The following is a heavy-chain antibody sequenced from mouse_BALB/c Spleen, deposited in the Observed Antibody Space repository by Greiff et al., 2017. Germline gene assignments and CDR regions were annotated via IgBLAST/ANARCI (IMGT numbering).Heavy chain of an antibody. J-gene: IGHJ2*01. CDR3: TRSLTGSFDY. CDR2: IYPSDSYT. V-gene: IGHV1-69*02. D-gene: IGHD4-1*01. Sequence: VQLQQPGAELVRPGASVKLSCKASGYTFTSYWINWVKQRPGQGLEWIGNIYPSDSYTNYNQKFKDKATLTVDKSSSTAYMQLSSPTSEDSAVYYCTRSLTGSFDYWGQGTTLTVSS. CDR1: GYTFTSYW.